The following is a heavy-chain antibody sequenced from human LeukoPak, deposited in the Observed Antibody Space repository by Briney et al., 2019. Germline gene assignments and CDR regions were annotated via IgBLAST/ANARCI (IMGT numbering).Heavy chain of an antibody. D-gene: IGHD6-19*01. CDR2: IRYDGSNK. J-gene: IGHJ6*03. V-gene: IGHV3-30*02. Sequence: GGSLRLSCAASRFTVSSNYMSWVRQAPGKGLEWVAFIRYDGSNKYYADSVKGRFTISRDNSKNTLYLQMNSLRAEDTAVYYCAKEGSSGWYGYYYYYMDVWGKGTTVTISS. CDR3: AKEGSSGWYGYYYYYMDV. CDR1: RFTVSSNY.